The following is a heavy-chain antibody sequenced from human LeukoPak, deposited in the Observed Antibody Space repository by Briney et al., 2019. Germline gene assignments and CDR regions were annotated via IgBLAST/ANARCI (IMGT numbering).Heavy chain of an antibody. V-gene: IGHV4-59*01. CDR2: IYHSGST. CDR3: AREENYYDSSGYRRDYYYYMDV. J-gene: IGHJ6*03. Sequence: SETLSLTCTVSGGSISSYYWSWIRQPPGKGLEWIGYIYHSGSTNYNPSLKSRVTISVDTSKNQFSLKLSSVTAADTAVYYCAREENYYDSSGYRRDYYYYMDVWGKGTTVTVSS. D-gene: IGHD3-22*01. CDR1: GGSISSYY.